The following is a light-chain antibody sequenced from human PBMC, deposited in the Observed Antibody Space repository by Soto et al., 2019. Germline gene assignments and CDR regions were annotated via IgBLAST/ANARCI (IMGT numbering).Light chain of an antibody. CDR3: QKHNGGTFT. Sequence: DIPMTHSPSSLSASVGDRVTITCRASQGIYNYLAWYQHKPGKVPKLLIFAAFIIHSVVPSRFSGSGSGTDFTLTISSLQPEDAATYYCQKHNGGTFTFGQGTKLEIK. CDR2: AAF. J-gene: IGKJ2*01. CDR1: QGIYNY. V-gene: IGKV1-27*01.